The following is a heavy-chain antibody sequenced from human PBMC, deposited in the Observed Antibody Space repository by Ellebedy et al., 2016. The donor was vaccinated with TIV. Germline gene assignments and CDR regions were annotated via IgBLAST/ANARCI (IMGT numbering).Heavy chain of an antibody. CDR3: AKDREPSTSMDYYYHYAMDV. D-gene: IGHD1-1*01. CDR2: INWKGNSV. Sequence: SLKISXEASGFTFDDYGMHWVRQAPGKGLEWVSSINWKGNSVGYADSVQGRFSISRDNAKNSLFLQMDSLRPEDTAFYYCAKDREPSTSMDYYYHYAMDVWGQGTTVIVSS. J-gene: IGHJ6*02. V-gene: IGHV3-9*01. CDR1: GFTFDDYG.